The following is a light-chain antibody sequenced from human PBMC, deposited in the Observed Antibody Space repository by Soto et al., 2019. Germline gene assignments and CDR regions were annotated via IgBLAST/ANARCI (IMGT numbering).Light chain of an antibody. CDR2: GAS. V-gene: IGKV3-20*01. CDR1: QSVSSNY. J-gene: IGKJ1*01. Sequence: ETVLTQSPGTLSLSPGERATLSCRASQSVSSNYLAWYQQKPGQAPRLIMYGASTRATGIPDRFSGSGSGTDFTLTISRLEPEDFAVYYCQQFGSSPPSWTFGQGTKVEIK. CDR3: QQFGSSPPSWT.